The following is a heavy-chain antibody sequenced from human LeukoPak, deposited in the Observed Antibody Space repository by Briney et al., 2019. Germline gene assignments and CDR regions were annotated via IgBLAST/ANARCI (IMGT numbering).Heavy chain of an antibody. CDR3: ARHPPPLQYDSSYYMDV. J-gene: IGHJ6*03. CDR2: IYYSGST. D-gene: IGHD3-22*01. CDR1: GGSISSSSFY. Sequence: PSETLSLTCTVSGGSISSSSFYWGWISQPPGKGLEWIGSIYYSGSTYYNPSLKSRVTISVDTSKNQFSLKLSSVTAADTAVYYCARHPPPLQYDSSYYMDVWGKGTTVTVSS. V-gene: IGHV4-39*01.